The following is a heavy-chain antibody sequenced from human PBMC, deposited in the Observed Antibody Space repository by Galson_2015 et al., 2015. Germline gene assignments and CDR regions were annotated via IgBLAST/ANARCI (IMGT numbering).Heavy chain of an antibody. CDR1: GFTFCTYN. Sequence: LRLSCSASGFTFCTYNVNWVRQAPGGERDGGSSIRSSSSYIYSADKVKGRFTISRDNAKNTLYLKMNSLRAEDTAVYYCARDYYDFWSGYSNDNYYGMDVWGQGTTVTVSS. J-gene: IGHJ6*02. V-gene: IGHV3-21*01. CDR3: ARDYYDFWSGYSNDNYYGMDV. CDR2: IRSSSSYI. D-gene: IGHD3-3*01.